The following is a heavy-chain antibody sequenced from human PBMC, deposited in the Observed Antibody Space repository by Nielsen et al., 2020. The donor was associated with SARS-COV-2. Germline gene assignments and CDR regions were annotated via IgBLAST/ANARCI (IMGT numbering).Heavy chain of an antibody. J-gene: IGHJ5*02. V-gene: IGHV1-24*01. Sequence: WVRQAPGQGLEWMGGFDPEDGETIYAQKFQGRVTMTEDTSTDTAYMELSSLRSEDTAVYYCARAPSLYCSSSSFYYYNWFDPWGQGTLVTVSS. D-gene: IGHD2-2*01. CDR2: FDPEDGET. CDR3: ARAPSLYCSSSSFYYYNWFDP.